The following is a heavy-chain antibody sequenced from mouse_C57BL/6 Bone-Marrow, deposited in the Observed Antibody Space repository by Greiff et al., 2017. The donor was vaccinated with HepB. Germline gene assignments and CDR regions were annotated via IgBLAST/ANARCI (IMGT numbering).Heavy chain of an antibody. V-gene: IGHV5-12*01. CDR2: ISNGGGSN. D-gene: IGHD1-1*01. CDR1: GFTFSDYY. Sequence: EVKLMESGGGLVQPGGSLKLSCAASGFTFSDYYMYWVRQTPEKRLEWVAYISNGGGSNYYPDTVKGRFTISRDNAKNTLYLQMSRLKSEDTAMYYCARLGVSYGDYAMDYWGQGTSVTVSS. CDR3: ARLGVSYGDYAMDY. J-gene: IGHJ4*01.